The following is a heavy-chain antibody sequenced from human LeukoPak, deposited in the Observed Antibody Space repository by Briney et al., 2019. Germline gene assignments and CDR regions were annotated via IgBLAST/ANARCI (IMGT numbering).Heavy chain of an antibody. J-gene: IGHJ4*02. CDR2: INHSGST. CDR1: GGSFSGYY. D-gene: IGHD3-22*01. V-gene: IGHV4-34*01. Sequence: PSETLSLTCAVYGGSFSGYYWSWIRQPPGKGLEWIGEINHSGSTNYNPSLKSRVTISVDTSKNQFSLKLSSVTAADTTVYYCARGIYYDSSGYKQPFDYWGQGTLVTVSS. CDR3: ARGIYYDSSGYKQPFDY.